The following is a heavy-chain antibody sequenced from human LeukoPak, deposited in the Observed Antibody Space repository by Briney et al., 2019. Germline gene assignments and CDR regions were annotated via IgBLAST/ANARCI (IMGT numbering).Heavy chain of an antibody. D-gene: IGHD2-2*01. CDR3: AVRDCSNTRCFGNNYYYMDV. Sequence: PGRSLRLSCAASGFTFSSYAMHWVRQAPGKGLEWVAVISYDGSNKYYADSVKGRFTISRDNSKNTLYLQMNSLRAEDTAVYYCAVRDCSNTRCFGNNYYYMDVWGKGTTVTVSS. CDR2: ISYDGSNK. V-gene: IGHV3-30-3*01. J-gene: IGHJ6*03. CDR1: GFTFSSYA.